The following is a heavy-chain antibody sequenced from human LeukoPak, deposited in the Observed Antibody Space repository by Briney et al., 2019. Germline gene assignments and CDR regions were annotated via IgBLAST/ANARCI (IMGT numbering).Heavy chain of an antibody. D-gene: IGHD4-17*01. CDR3: ATDHDYEVHFDY. CDR2: TYYRSKWYN. Sequence: SQTLSLTCAISGDSVSSNSAAWNWIRQSPSRGLEWLGRTYYRSKWYNNYAISVKSRITINPVTSKNQFSLHLNSVTPEDTAVYYCATDHDYEVHFDYWGQGTLVTVSS. V-gene: IGHV6-1*01. J-gene: IGHJ4*02. CDR1: GDSVSSNSAA.